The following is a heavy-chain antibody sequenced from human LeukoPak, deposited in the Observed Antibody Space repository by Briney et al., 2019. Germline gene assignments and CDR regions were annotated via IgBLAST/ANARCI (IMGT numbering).Heavy chain of an antibody. J-gene: IGHJ3*02. CDR2: FKWDGIV. CDR3: AGEDVPLFKDAFDI. D-gene: IGHD2-2*01. CDR1: GFSVSTFL. Sequence: GGSLRLSCAASGFSVSTFLMHWVRQVPGKGLVWVSRFKWDGIVSYADSVKGRFTISRDNAKNTVLLQMNSLRAEDTALYYCAGEDVPLFKDAFDIWGQGTMVTVSS. V-gene: IGHV3-74*01.